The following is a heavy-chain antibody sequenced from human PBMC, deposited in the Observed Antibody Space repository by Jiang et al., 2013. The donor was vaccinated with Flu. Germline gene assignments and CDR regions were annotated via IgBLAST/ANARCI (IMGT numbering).Heavy chain of an antibody. CDR2: IKQDGSER. V-gene: IGHV3-7*01. Sequence: VAIIKQDGSERHYVDSVKGRFTISRDNAKNSLYLQMNSLGAEDTAVYFCVRGAGYVFDYWGQGTLVTVSS. D-gene: IGHD3-16*01. J-gene: IGHJ4*02. CDR3: VRGAGYVFDY.